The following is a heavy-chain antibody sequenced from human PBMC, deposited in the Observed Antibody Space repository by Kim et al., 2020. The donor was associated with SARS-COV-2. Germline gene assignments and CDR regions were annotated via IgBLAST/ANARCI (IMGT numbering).Heavy chain of an antibody. CDR2: IRQDGSEK. CDR3: ARNTLSYCGGDCYQEY. D-gene: IGHD2-21*02. V-gene: IGHV3-7*03. CDR1: GFTFTNYW. Sequence: GGSLRLSCAASGFTFTNYWMSWVRQAPGKGLEWVANIRQDGSEKYNVDSVRGRFTISRDNAKNSLYLQMNSLRAEDTAVYFCARNTLSYCGGDCYQEYWGQGTLVTVSS. J-gene: IGHJ4*02.